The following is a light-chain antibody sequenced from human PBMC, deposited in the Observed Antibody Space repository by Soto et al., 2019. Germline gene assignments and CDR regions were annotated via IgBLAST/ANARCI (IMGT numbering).Light chain of an antibody. CDR2: AAS. CDR3: LQDNNYPFT. Sequence: IQLTQSPSSLSASVGDRVTITCRASQTIRNCLNWYQQEPGKAPTLLIYAASSLQRGVPSRFSGSGSGTDFTLTISSVQPEDFATYYCLQDNNYPFTFGGGTKVDIK. J-gene: IGKJ4*01. V-gene: IGKV1-6*01. CDR1: QTIRNC.